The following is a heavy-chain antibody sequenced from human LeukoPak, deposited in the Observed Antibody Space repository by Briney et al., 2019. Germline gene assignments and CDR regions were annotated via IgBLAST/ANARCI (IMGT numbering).Heavy chain of an antibody. CDR2: INPNSDGT. CDR1: GYTFTGYY. V-gene: IGHV1-2*02. J-gene: IGHJ4*02. Sequence: GASVKVSCKASGYTFTGYYMHWVRQAPGQGLEWMGWINPNSDGTSYAQRFQGRVTMTRDTSITTAYMELSSLRSDDTAVYYCARVHTVTSAGSFDYWGQGTLVTVSS. CDR3: ARVHTVTSAGSFDY. D-gene: IGHD4-17*01.